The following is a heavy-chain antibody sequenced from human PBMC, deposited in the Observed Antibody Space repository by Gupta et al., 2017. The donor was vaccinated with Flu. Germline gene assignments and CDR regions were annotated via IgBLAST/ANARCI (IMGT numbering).Heavy chain of an antibody. V-gene: IGHV3-30*18. D-gene: IGHD1-26*01. J-gene: IGHJ6*02. CDR3: AKDCRWESNVYGMNV. CDR2: ISHDGSYK. Sequence: QEQVVESGGGVVQPGTSLRLSCAASGFSFRNYGMHWVRQAPGKGLEWVAVISHDGSYKDYAESVKGRFTISRDNSKNTLYLQMNSLRAEDTAVFYCAKDCRWESNVYGMNVWGPGTTVIVSS. CDR1: GFSFRNYG.